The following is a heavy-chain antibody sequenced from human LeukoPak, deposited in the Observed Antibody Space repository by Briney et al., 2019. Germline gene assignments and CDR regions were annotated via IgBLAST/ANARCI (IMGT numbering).Heavy chain of an antibody. CDR2: IKQDGSEK. D-gene: IGHD5-18*01. J-gene: IGHJ6*02. CDR1: GFTFSSYW. V-gene: IGHV3-7*01. Sequence: PGGSLRLSCAASGFTFSSYWMSWVRQAPGKRLEWVANIKQDGSEKYYVDSVKGRFTISRDNAKNSLYLQMNSLRAGDTAVYYCARDTAMVLGDYYYGMDVWGQGTTVTVSS. CDR3: ARDTAMVLGDYYYGMDV.